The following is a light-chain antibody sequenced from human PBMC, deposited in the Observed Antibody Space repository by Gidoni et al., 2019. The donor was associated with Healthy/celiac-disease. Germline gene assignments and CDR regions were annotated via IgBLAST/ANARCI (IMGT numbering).Light chain of an antibody. CDR2: DVS. V-gene: IGLV2-11*01. Sequence: QSALTQPRSVSGSPGQSVTISCTGTSSDVGGYNYVSWYPHHQGKAPKLMIYDVSKRHSVVPDRFSGSKVGNVASLAISGLQAEDDADYYCCSYAGSDTLDVVFGGGTKLTVL. CDR1: SSDVGGYNY. J-gene: IGLJ2*01. CDR3: CSYAGSDTLDVV.